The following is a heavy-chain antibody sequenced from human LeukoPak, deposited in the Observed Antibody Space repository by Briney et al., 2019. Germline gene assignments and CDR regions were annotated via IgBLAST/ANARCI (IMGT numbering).Heavy chain of an antibody. CDR1: GGSISSYY. CDR3: AGGVTIVRGTSKHFDY. CDR2: VYTSGST. Sequence: SETLSLTCTVSGGSISSYYWSWIRQPAGKGLEWIGRVYTSGSTNYNPSLKSRVTISVDTSKNQFSLKLSSVTAADTAVYYCAGGVTIVRGTSKHFDYWGQGTLVTVSS. V-gene: IGHV4-4*07. D-gene: IGHD3-10*01. J-gene: IGHJ4*02.